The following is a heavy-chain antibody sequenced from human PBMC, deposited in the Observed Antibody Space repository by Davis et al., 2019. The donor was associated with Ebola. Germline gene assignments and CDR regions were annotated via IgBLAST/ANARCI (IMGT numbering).Heavy chain of an antibody. CDR2: ISSSSSYI. CDR1: GFTFSSYS. J-gene: IGHJ5*02. V-gene: IGHV3-21*01. D-gene: IGHD4-17*01. CDR3: ARDLGSYGDYISWFDP. Sequence: PGGSLRLSCAASGFTFSSYSMNWVRQAPGKGLEWVSSISSSSSYIYYADSVKGRFTISRDNAKNSLCLQMNSLRAEDTAVYYCARDLGSYGDYISWFDPWGQGTLVTVSS.